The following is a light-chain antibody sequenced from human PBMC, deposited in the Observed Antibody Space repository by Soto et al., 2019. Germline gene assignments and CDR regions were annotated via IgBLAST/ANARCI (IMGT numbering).Light chain of an antibody. Sequence: AIRMTQSPSSFSASTGDRVTITCRASQGISSYLAWYQQKPGKAPKLLIYAASTLQSGVPSRFSGSGSGTEFTLTISSLQPDDFATYYCQQYNSYSPVWTFGQGTKVDIK. CDR2: AAS. CDR3: QQYNSYSPVWT. J-gene: IGKJ1*01. V-gene: IGKV1-8*01. CDR1: QGISSY.